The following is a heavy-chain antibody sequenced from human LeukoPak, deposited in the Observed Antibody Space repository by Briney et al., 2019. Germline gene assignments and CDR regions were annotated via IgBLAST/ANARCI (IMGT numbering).Heavy chain of an antibody. CDR3: ASFQKLRLGDLSLYPP. Sequence: GGSLRLSCAASGFTFSSYWMHWVRHAPGKGLVWVSRINSDGSSTSYADSVKGRFTISRDNAKNTLYLRMNSLRAEDTAVYYCASFQKLRLGDLSLYPPWGQGTLVTVSS. D-gene: IGHD3-16*02. J-gene: IGHJ5*02. V-gene: IGHV3-74*01. CDR1: GFTFSSYW. CDR2: INSDGSST.